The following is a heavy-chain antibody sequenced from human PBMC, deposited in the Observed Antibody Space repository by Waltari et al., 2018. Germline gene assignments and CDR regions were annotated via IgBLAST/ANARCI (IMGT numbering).Heavy chain of an antibody. CDR1: ACSFSNSY. J-gene: IGHJ4*02. D-gene: IGHD6-13*01. CDR2: INVDGRI. Sequence: QVQLQESGPGLVKPSETRSLTCSVSACSFSNSYWHWIRQSATKGLEWIGRINVDGRINYNPSLESRVTMSVDPFKSQFSLQLKSLTAADTAVYYCARVGPNTQLADLWGQGMLVTVST. V-gene: IGHV4-4*07. CDR3: ARVGPNTQLADL.